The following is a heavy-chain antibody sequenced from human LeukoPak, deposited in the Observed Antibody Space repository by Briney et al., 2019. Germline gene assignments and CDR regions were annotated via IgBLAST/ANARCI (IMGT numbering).Heavy chain of an antibody. Sequence: SETLSLTCAVSGYSISSGYYWGWIRQPPGQGLEWIGSIYHSGSTYYNPSLKSRVTISVDTSKNHFSLKLSSVTAADTAVYYCARLFGVVGCWGQGTLVTVSS. CDR2: IYHSGST. CDR3: ARLFGVVGC. CDR1: GYSISSGYY. J-gene: IGHJ4*02. V-gene: IGHV4-38-2*01. D-gene: IGHD3-3*01.